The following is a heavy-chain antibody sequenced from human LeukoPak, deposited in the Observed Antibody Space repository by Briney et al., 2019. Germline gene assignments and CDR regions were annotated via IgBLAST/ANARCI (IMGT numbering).Heavy chain of an antibody. CDR2: ISSSSSYI. J-gene: IGHJ4*02. V-gene: IGHV3-21*01. CDR3: ARYFCSSTSCYKGPYYFDY. CDR1: GFTFSSYS. Sequence: PGGSLRLSCAASGFTFSSYSMNWVRQAPGKGLEWVSSISSSSSYIYYADSVKGRFTISRDNAKNSLYLQMNSLRAEDTAVYYCARYFCSSTSCYKGPYYFDYWGQGTLVTVSS. D-gene: IGHD2-2*02.